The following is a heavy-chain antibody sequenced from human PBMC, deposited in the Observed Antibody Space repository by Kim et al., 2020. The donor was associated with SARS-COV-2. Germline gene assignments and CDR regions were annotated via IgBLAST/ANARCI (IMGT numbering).Heavy chain of an antibody. V-gene: IGHV4-59*13. Sequence: SETLSLTCTVSGGSMSSYSLNWIRQPPGKGLEWIGFVYYSGRAKYNPSLQGRVTISVDTSRNQFSLKLSSVTAADTAVYYCARLDYDNNNYNYYFDYWGQGTLVTVSS. CDR3: ARLDYDNNNYNYYFDY. CDR1: GGSMSSYS. CDR2: VYYSGRA. J-gene: IGHJ4*02. D-gene: IGHD4-17*01.